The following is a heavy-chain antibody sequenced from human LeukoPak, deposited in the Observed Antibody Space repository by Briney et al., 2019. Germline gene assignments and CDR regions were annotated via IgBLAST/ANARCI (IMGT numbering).Heavy chain of an antibody. CDR2: IYHSGST. CDR1: GGSISSGGYS. J-gene: IGHJ4*02. V-gene: IGHV4-30-2*01. D-gene: IGHD6-13*01. CDR3: ARTGNSSWRYYFDY. Sequence: MASETLSLTCAVSGGSISSGGYSWSWIRQPPGKGLEWIGYIYHSGSTYYSPSLKSRVTISVDRSKNQFSLKLSSVTAADTAVYYCARTGNSSWRYYFDYWGQGTLVTVSS.